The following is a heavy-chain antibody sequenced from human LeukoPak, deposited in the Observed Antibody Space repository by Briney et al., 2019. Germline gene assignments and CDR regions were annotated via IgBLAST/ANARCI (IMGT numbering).Heavy chain of an antibody. CDR2: IIPILGIA. CDR1: GGTFSSYA. V-gene: IGHV1-69*04. D-gene: IGHD5-18*01. CDR3: ARVIVDTAMKDY. J-gene: IGHJ4*02. Sequence: ASVKLSCKASGGTFSSYAISWVRLAPGQGLGWVGRIIPILGIANYAQKFQDSVTITPDKSTSTAYMELSSLTSEDTAVYYCARVIVDTAMKDYWGQGTLVTVSS.